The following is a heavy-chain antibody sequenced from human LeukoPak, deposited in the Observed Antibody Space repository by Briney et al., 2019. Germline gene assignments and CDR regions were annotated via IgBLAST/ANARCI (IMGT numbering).Heavy chain of an antibody. CDR3: AREIDSSSSDY. CDR2: IYHSGST. D-gene: IGHD6-6*01. Sequence: SETLSLTCTVSGYSISSGYYWGWIRQPPGKGLEWIGSIYHSGSTYYNPSLKSRVTISVDTSKNQFSLKLSSVTAADTAVYYCAREIDSSSSDYWGQGTLVTVSS. J-gene: IGHJ4*02. V-gene: IGHV4-38-2*02. CDR1: GYSISSGYY.